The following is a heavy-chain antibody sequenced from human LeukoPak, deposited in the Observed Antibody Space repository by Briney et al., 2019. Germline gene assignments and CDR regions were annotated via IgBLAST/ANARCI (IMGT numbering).Heavy chain of an antibody. D-gene: IGHD3-16*01. J-gene: IGHJ4*02. CDR2: ISWNSGSI. CDR1: GFTFDDYA. CDR3: ASWRS. Sequence: PGGSLRLSCAASGFTFDDYAMHWVRQAPGKGLEWVSGISWNSGSIGYADSVKGRFTISRDNAKNSLYLQMNSLRAEDTAVYYCASWRSWGQGTLVTVSS. V-gene: IGHV3-9*01.